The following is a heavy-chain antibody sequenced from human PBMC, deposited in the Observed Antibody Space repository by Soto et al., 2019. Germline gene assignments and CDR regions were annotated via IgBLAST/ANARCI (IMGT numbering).Heavy chain of an antibody. V-gene: IGHV2-5*01. CDR3: AHRPSGWYLFDY. Sequence: SGPTLVNPTQTLTLTCTFSGFSLATSGMGVGWIRQPPGKALEWLTLIYWNDDKRYSPSLKARLTITKDTSKNQVVLTMTNMDPVDTATYYCAHRPSGWYLFDYWGQGTLVTVSS. CDR2: IYWNDDK. J-gene: IGHJ4*02. D-gene: IGHD6-19*01. CDR1: GFSLATSGMG.